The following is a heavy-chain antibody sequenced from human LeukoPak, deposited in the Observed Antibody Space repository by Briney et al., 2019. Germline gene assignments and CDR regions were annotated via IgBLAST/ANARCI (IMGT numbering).Heavy chain of an antibody. CDR1: GFTFSSYA. V-gene: IGHV3-23*01. D-gene: IGHD4-17*01. J-gene: IGHJ1*01. CDR2: ISGSGGST. CDR3: AKDAAVVTVTTYVY. Sequence: QPGGSLRLSCAASGFTFSSYAMSWVRQAPGQGLEWVSAISGSGGSTYYAGSVKGRFTHSRGNSQHILYLQLYDLRGEDLASYYCAKDAAVVTVTTYVYWGQGDLVSVSS.